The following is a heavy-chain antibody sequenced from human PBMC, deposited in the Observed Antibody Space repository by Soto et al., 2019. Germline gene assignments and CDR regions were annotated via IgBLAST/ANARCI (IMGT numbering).Heavy chain of an antibody. D-gene: IGHD6-19*01. J-gene: IGHJ4*02. CDR3: AKDGNWLDVYFDV. V-gene: IGHV3-23*01. Sequence: PGGSLRLSCVASGIEFSNYAMSWVRQAPGKGLEWVSISSASGRSRYHADSVKGRFTISRDNSKHTLYLHMTNLRAEDTAVYYCAKDGNWLDVYFDVWGQGTPVTVSS. CDR2: SSASGRSR. CDR1: GIEFSNYA.